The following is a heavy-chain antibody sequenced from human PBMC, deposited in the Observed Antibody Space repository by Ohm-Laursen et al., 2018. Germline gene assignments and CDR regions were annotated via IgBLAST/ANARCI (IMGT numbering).Heavy chain of an antibody. D-gene: IGHD6-19*01. CDR3: ARGFSGWWGRIDY. Sequence: GTLSLTCAVSGASISSYYWSWIRQPAGQGLEWVARMHTNGRSDYNPSLKRRVTISVDTSKNQFPLKLSSVTAADTAVYYCARGFSGWWGRIDYWGQGILVTVSS. J-gene: IGHJ4*02. CDR2: MHTNGRS. V-gene: IGHV4-4*07. CDR1: GASISSYY.